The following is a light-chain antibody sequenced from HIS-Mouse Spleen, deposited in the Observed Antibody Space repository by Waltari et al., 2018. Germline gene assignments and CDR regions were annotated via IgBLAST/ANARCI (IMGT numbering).Light chain of an antibody. J-gene: IGKJ2*01. Sequence: DIVMTQSPLSLPVTPGDPAPISCSSSQSLLHSNGYNYLDWYLQKPGQSPQLLIYLGSNRASGVPDRFSGSGSGTDFTLKISRVEAEDVGVYYCMQALQTPYTFGQGTKLEIK. CDR2: LGS. CDR1: QSLLHSNGYNY. CDR3: MQALQTPYT. V-gene: IGKV2-28*01.